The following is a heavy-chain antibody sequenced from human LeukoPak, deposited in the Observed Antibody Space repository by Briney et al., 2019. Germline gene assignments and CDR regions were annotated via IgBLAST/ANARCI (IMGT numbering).Heavy chain of an antibody. J-gene: IGHJ6*03. D-gene: IGHD1-26*01. Sequence: ASVKVSCKASGYTFTSYDINWVRQASGQGLEWMGWMNPNTGNTGYAQKFQGRVTITRNTSISTVYMELSSLRAEDTAVYYCAKLVFGGSYSYYYYYMDVWGKGTTVTISS. V-gene: IGHV1-8*03. CDR1: GYTFTSYD. CDR3: AKLVFGGSYSYYYYYMDV. CDR2: MNPNTGNT.